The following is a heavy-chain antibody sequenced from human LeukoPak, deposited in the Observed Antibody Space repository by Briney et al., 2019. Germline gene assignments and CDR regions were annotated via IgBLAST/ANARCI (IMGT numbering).Heavy chain of an antibody. D-gene: IGHD4-17*01. J-gene: IGHJ5*02. V-gene: IGHV4-34*01. CDR1: GGSFSGYY. Sequence: SETLSLTCAVYGGSFSGYYWSWIRQPPGKGLEWIGEINHSGSTNYNPSPKSRVTISVDTSKNQFSLKLSSVTAADTAVYYCARQVTTVTVNWFDPWGQGTLVTVSS. CDR2: INHSGST. CDR3: ARQVTTVTVNWFDP.